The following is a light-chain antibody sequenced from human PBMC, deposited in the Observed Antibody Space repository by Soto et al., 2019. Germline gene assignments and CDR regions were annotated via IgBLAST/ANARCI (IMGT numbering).Light chain of an antibody. V-gene: IGKV3-20*01. J-gene: IGKJ1*01. CDR1: QTVSSTY. CDR3: HQCGNSWWT. Sequence: EIVLTQSPGTLSLSPGERATLSCRASQTVSSTYLVWYQQKPGQAPRLLIYGASSRAPGVSDRFSGSGSGTDFTLTISRLEAEDFAVYYCHQCGNSWWTFGQGTKVEIK. CDR2: GAS.